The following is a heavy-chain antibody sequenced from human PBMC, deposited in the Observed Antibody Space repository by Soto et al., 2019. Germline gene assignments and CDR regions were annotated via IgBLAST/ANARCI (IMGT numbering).Heavy chain of an antibody. CDR1: GFTFSDHF. Sequence: EVQLVESGGGLVQPGGSLRLSCAASGFTFSDHFMDWVRQAPGKGLEWVGRIRNKANSHSTHNAASVKGRFSISRDDSKNSVYLQMNSVGSGDTAVYYCVRVNYFESGGYSLDAFDIWGQGTMVTVSS. CDR3: VRVNYFESGGYSLDAFDI. V-gene: IGHV3-72*01. D-gene: IGHD3-22*01. CDR2: IRNKANSHST. J-gene: IGHJ3*02.